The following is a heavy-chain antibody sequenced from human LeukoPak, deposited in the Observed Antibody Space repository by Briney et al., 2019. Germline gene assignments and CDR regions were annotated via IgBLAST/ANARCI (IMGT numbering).Heavy chain of an antibody. CDR2: INHSGST. CDR1: GGSFSGYY. J-gene: IGHJ4*02. D-gene: IGHD5-12*01. Sequence: SETLSLTCAVYGGSFSGYYWSWIRQPPGKGLGWIGEINHSGSTNYNPSLKSRVTISVDTSKNQFSLKLSSVTAADTAVYYCARGYDYSLYDYWGQGTLVTVSS. V-gene: IGHV4-34*01. CDR3: ARGYDYSLYDY.